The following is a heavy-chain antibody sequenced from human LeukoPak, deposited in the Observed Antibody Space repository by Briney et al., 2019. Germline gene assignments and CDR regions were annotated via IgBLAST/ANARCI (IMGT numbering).Heavy chain of an antibody. V-gene: IGHV4-39*07. D-gene: IGHD3-22*01. J-gene: IGHJ5*02. CDR1: GGSISSSSYY. CDR2: IYYSGST. Sequence: SETLSLTCTVSGGSISSSSYYWGWIRQPPGKGLEWIGSIYYSGSTYYNPSLKSRVTISVDTSTNQFSLKLSSVTAADTAVYYCAIYRTYYYDSSGSRFDPWGQGTLVTVSS. CDR3: AIYRTYYYDSSGSRFDP.